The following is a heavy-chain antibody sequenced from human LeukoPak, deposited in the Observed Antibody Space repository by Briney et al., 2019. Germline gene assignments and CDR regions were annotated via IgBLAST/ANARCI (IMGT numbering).Heavy chain of an antibody. CDR1: GYSFTSCW. J-gene: IGHJ4*02. CDR2: IYPGDSDT. CDR3: ARRDHYDSSGYPNFDY. D-gene: IGHD3-22*01. V-gene: IGHV5-51*01. Sequence: GESLKISCKGSGYSFTSCWIGWVRQMPGKGLEWMGIIYPGDSDTRYSPSFQGQVTISADKSISTAYLQWSSLKASDTAMYYCARRDHYDSSGYPNFDYWGQGTLVTVSS.